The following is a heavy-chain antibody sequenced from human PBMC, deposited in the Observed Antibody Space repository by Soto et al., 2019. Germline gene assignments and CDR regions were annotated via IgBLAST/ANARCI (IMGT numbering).Heavy chain of an antibody. V-gene: IGHV4-39*01. J-gene: IGHJ6*02. CDR2: IYYSGST. Sequence: SETLSLTCTVSGGSISSSSYYWGWIRQPPGKGLEWIGSIYYSGSTYYNPSLKSRVTISVDTSKNQFSLKLSSVTAADTAVYYCARHLATGAAAGIYYYYYYGMDVWGQGTTVTVSS. CDR1: GGSISSSSYY. CDR3: ARHLATGAAAGIYYYYYYGMDV. D-gene: IGHD6-13*01.